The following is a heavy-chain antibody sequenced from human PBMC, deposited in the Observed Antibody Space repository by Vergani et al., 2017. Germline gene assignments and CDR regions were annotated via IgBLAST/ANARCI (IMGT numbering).Heavy chain of an antibody. V-gene: IGHV3-9*01. D-gene: IGHD6-13*01. CDR1: GITFWKFG. J-gene: IGHJ2*01. CDR3: VKYIAASGNYWYFDL. CDR2: ISGNSGAV. Sequence: EVDLVESGGGLAQPGGSLRLSCEASGITFWKFGMHWVRQGPGKGLEWVSGISGNSGAVDYADSVRGRFTSSRDNAKNSLYLQMNSLRAEDTALYYCVKYIAASGNYWYFDLLVRGTLVTVSS.